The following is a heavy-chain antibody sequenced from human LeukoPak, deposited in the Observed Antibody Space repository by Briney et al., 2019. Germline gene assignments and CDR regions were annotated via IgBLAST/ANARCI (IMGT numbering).Heavy chain of an antibody. CDR2: IYYSGST. V-gene: IGHV4-59*08. J-gene: IGHJ4*02. CDR1: GGSISSHY. Sequence: SETLSLTCTDSGGSISSHYWSWIRQPPGKGLEWIGYIYYSGSTYYNPSLKSQVTISVDTSKNQFSLKLSSVTAADTAVYYCARVAVAGKLIDYWGQGTLVTVSS. CDR3: ARVAVAGKLIDY. D-gene: IGHD6-19*01.